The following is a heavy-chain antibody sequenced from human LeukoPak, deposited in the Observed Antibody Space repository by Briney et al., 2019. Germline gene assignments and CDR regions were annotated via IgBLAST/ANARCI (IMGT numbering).Heavy chain of an antibody. CDR2: INHSGST. Sequence: SETLSLTCAVYGGSFSGYYWSWIRQPPGKGLEWIGEINHSGSTNYNPSLMSRVTMSVDTSKNQFSLKLSSVTAADTAVYYCARDLVTVTKGFDIWGQGTMVSVSS. D-gene: IGHD4-17*01. CDR1: GGSFSGYY. J-gene: IGHJ3*02. V-gene: IGHV4-34*01. CDR3: ARDLVTVTKGFDI.